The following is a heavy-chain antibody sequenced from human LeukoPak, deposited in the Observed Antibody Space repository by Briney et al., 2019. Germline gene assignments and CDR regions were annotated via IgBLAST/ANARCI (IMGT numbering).Heavy chain of an antibody. D-gene: IGHD3-22*01. Sequence: SETLSLTCTVSGGSISSYYWSWIRQPPGKGLEWIGYIYYSGSTNYNPSLKSRVTISVDTSKNQFSLKLSSVTAADTAVYYCARRLYDSSGYYYEVDAFDIWGQGTMATVSS. V-gene: IGHV4-59*08. J-gene: IGHJ3*02. CDR2: IYYSGST. CDR3: ARRLYDSSGYYYEVDAFDI. CDR1: GGSISSYY.